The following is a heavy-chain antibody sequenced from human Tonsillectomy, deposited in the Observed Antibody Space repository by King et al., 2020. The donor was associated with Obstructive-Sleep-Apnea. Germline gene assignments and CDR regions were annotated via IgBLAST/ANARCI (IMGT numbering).Heavy chain of an antibody. CDR1: GFTFNSYA. J-gene: IGHJ4*02. CDR3: ATEPYSSRWYSYFDY. V-gene: IGHV3-30*04. D-gene: IGHD6-13*01. Sequence: VQLVESGGGVVQPGRSLRLSCAASGFTFNSYAMHWVRQAPGKGLEWVALISYDGGDKYYADSVKGRFTISRDNSKNTLYLQMNSLGAEDTAVYYCATEPYSSRWYSYFDYWGQGTLVTVSS. CDR2: ISYDGGDK.